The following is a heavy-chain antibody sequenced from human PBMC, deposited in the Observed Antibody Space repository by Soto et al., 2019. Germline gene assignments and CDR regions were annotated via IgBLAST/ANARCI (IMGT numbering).Heavy chain of an antibody. V-gene: IGHV3-23*04. Sequence: EVQLVESGGGSVQPGGSLRLSCVVSAASGFTFSNYAMSWVRQAPGKGLQWVSGLSGTGSSTYYADSVYGRFIISRDNSINTLYLQMTSLRDEDTAVYYCAKEAEMSVGYGMDVWGQGTTVTVSS. J-gene: IGHJ6*02. CDR1: GFTFSNYA. CDR3: AKEAEMSVGYGMDV. CDR2: LSGTGSST. D-gene: IGHD3-3*01.